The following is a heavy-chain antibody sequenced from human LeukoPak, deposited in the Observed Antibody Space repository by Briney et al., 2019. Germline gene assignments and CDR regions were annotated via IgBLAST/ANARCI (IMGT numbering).Heavy chain of an antibody. V-gene: IGHV3-74*01. Sequence: PGGSLRLSCAASGFTFNSYWMTWVRQPPGKGLVWVSRSNRDDSVTNYADSVKGRFTISRDNEKKVVYLEMNTLRVEDTATYFCARGDMRWLQSVDHWGQGTLVTVSS. J-gene: IGHJ4*02. CDR1: GFTFNSYW. D-gene: IGHD5-24*01. CDR3: ARGDMRWLQSVDH. CDR2: SNRDDSVT.